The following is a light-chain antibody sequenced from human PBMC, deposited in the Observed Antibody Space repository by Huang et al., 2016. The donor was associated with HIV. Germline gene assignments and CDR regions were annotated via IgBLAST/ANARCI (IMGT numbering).Light chain of an antibody. Sequence: VMTQSLDSLAVSLGERATINCKSGQSVLYSSINKNYLAWYQQKPGQPPKLLFYWAATRESGVPDRFSGSESGTDFTLTISGLQAEDVSVYYCQQYYSTPLTFGGGTKVEIK. CDR3: QQYYSTPLT. CDR1: QSVLYSSINKNY. V-gene: IGKV4-1*01. J-gene: IGKJ4*01. CDR2: WAA.